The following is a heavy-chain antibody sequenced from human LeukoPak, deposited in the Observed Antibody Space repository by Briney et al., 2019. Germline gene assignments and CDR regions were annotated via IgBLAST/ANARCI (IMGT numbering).Heavy chain of an antibody. V-gene: IGHV4-4*07. Sequence: KTSETLSLTCIVSGDSINSYSWNWIRQPAGKGLEWIGRIYATGSTNYNPSLQGRVTLSIDTSKRQFSMKLSSVTAADTAVYYCARRVSEGGGPLRSGDNWLDPWGQGSLVTVSS. CDR2: IYATGST. CDR3: ARRVSEGGGPLRSGDNWLDP. CDR1: GDSINSYS. J-gene: IGHJ5*02. D-gene: IGHD3-3*01.